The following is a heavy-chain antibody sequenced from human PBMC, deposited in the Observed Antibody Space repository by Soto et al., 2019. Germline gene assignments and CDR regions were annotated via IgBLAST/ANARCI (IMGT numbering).Heavy chain of an antibody. V-gene: IGHV1-69*12. D-gene: IGHD3-10*01. J-gene: IGHJ6*02. Sequence: QVQLVQSGAEVKKPGSSVKVSCKASGGTFSSYAISWVRQAPGQGLEWMGGIIPIFGTANYAQKFQGRVTITADESTSTAYMELSSLRSGDTAVYYCARGRYYGSGSRTDYYYYYGMDVWGQGTTVTVSS. CDR2: IIPIFGTA. CDR1: GGTFSSYA. CDR3: ARGRYYGSGSRTDYYYYYGMDV.